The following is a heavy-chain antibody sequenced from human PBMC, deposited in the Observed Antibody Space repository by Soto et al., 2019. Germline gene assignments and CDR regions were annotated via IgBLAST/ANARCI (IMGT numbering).Heavy chain of an antibody. V-gene: IGHV1-69*02. D-gene: IGHD2-2*01. Sequence: SVKVSCKASGGTFSSYTISWVRQAPGQGLEWMGRIIPILGIANYAQKFQGRVTITADKSTSTAYMELSSLRSEDTAVYYCARVVPASNDAFDIWGQGTMVTVSS. CDR3: ARVVPASNDAFDI. CDR1: GGTFSSYT. CDR2: IIPILGIA. J-gene: IGHJ3*02.